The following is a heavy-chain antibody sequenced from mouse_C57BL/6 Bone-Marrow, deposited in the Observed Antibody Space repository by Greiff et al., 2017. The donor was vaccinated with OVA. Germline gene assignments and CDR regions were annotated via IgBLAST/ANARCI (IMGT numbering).Heavy chain of an antibody. CDR1: GYTFTSYW. CDR2: IYPGSGST. CDR3: ARGSFTTIGGDY. Sequence: VQLQQPGAELVKPGASVKMSCKASGYTFTSYWITWVKQRPGQGLEWIGDIYPGSGSTNYNEKFKSKATLTVDTSSSTAYMQLSSLTSEDSAVYYCARGSFTTIGGDYWGQGTSVTVSS. D-gene: IGHD1-1*01. V-gene: IGHV1-55*01. J-gene: IGHJ4*01.